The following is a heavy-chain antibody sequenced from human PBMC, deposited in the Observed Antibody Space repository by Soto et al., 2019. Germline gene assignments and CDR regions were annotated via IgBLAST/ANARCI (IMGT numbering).Heavy chain of an antibody. J-gene: IGHJ4*02. Sequence: QVQLVQSGAEVRKPGSSVKVSCKASGGTFTTYDISWVRQAPGQGLEWMGGIIPLFDATKYAQKLQGRVTITADKSTGTAYMELSSLRAEDTAMYYCARDRSSSWYNGTFYFDSWCQGTLVSVSS. D-gene: IGHD6-19*01. CDR2: IIPLFDAT. V-gene: IGHV1-69*06. CDR1: GGTFTTYD. CDR3: ARDRSSSWYNGTFYFDS.